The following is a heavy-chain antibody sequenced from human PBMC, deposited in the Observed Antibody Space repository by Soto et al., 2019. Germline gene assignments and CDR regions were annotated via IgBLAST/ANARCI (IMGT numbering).Heavy chain of an antibody. D-gene: IGHD3-9*01. CDR1: GGSISSYY. Sequence: LSLTCTVSGGSISSYYWSWIRQPPGKGLEWIGYIYYSGSTNYNPSLKSRVTISVDTSKNQFSPKLSSVTAADTAVYYCARADILTGYYNYYYGMDVWGQGTTVTVS. CDR2: IYYSGST. V-gene: IGHV4-59*01. J-gene: IGHJ6*02. CDR3: ARADILTGYYNYYYGMDV.